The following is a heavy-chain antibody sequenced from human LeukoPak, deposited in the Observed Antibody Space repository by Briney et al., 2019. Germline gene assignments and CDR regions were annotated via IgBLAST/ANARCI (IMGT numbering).Heavy chain of an antibody. Sequence: HTGGSLILSCAASGFTVSSNYMSWVRQAPGKGLEWVSVIYSGGSTYYADSVKGRFTISRDNSKNTLYLQMNSLRAEDTAVYYCARVERSPYYYGMDVWGQGTTVTVSS. CDR1: GFTVSSNY. CDR2: IYSGGST. D-gene: IGHD5-24*01. J-gene: IGHJ6*02. V-gene: IGHV3-53*01. CDR3: ARVERSPYYYGMDV.